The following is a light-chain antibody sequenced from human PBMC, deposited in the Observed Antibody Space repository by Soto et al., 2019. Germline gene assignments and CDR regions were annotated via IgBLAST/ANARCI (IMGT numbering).Light chain of an antibody. CDR1: QSVSSSQ. CDR2: GAS. V-gene: IGKV3-20*01. J-gene: IGKJ2*01. Sequence: EIVLTQSPGTLSLSPGESATLSCRASQSVSSSQVAWYQQKTGQAPRLLIYGASSRATGIPDRFRGVGSETDFTLTISRLEPEDFAVYYCQQYDTSPHTFGQGTKLEIK. CDR3: QQYDTSPHT.